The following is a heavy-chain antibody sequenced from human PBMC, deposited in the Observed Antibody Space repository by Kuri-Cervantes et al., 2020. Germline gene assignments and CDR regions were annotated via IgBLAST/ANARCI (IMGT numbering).Heavy chain of an antibody. J-gene: IGHJ6*02. CDR3: GKLLSYGMDV. V-gene: IGHV4-39*07. CDR2: IYYSGST. Sequence: SETLSLTCTVSGGSISSSSYYWGWIRQPPGKGLEWIGSIYYSGSTYYNPSLKSRVTISRDTSKNQFSLKLNSVTAADTAVYYCGKLLSYGMDVWGQGTTVTVSS. CDR1: GGSISSSSYY.